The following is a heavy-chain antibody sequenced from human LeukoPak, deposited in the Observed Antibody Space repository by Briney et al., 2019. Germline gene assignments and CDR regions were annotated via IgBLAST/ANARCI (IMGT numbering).Heavy chain of an antibody. CDR3: TRSPITIFGDYYYGMDV. D-gene: IGHD3-3*01. CDR1: GFTFSDYA. V-gene: IGHV3-49*04. Sequence: PGGSLRLSCTASGFTFSDYAMSWVRQAPGKGLEWVGFIRSNAYGGTTEYAASVKGRFTISRDDSKSIAYLQMNSLKTEDTAVYYCTRSPITIFGDYYYGMDVWGQGTTVTVSS. CDR2: IRSNAYGGTT. J-gene: IGHJ6*02.